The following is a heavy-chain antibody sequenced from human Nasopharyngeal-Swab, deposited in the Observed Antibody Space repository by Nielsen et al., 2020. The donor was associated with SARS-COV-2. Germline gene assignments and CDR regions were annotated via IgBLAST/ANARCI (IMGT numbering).Heavy chain of an antibody. D-gene: IGHD5-18*01. Sequence: SETLSLTCTVSGGPISSYYWSWTRQPPGKGLEWIGYIFHSGSTNYNPSLKSRVTISVDTSKNQFSLRLSSVTAADTAVYYCARDDTAMATGFDYWGQGVLVTVSS. CDR1: GGPISSYY. J-gene: IGHJ4*02. V-gene: IGHV4-59*01. CDR2: IFHSGST. CDR3: ARDDTAMATGFDY.